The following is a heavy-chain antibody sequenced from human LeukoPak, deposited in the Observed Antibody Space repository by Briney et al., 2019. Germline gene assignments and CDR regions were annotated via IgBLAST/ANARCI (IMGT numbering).Heavy chain of an antibody. CDR1: GYTFSNYW. CDR3: ARGYCSGGSCYDAFDI. Sequence: GESLKISCKGSGYTFSNYWIGWVRQMPGKGLEWMGIIYPGDSDTRYSPSFQGQVTISADKSISTAYLQWSSLKASDTAMYYCARGYCSGGSCYDAFDIWGQGTMVTVSS. J-gene: IGHJ3*02. CDR2: IYPGDSDT. D-gene: IGHD2-15*01. V-gene: IGHV5-51*01.